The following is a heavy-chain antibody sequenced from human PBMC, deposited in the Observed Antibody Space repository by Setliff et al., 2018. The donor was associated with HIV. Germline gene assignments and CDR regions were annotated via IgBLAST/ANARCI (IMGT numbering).Heavy chain of an antibody. D-gene: IGHD6-19*01. Sequence: SETLSLTCAVYGGSFSGYYWNWIRQPPGNGLEWIGEINHSGSTKYNPSLKSRVTISVDMSKNQFSLRLSSVTAADTAVYFCARGGTVSADFDSWGQGTLVTVSS. CDR2: INHSGST. CDR1: GGSFSGYY. CDR3: ARGGTVSADFDS. V-gene: IGHV4-34*01. J-gene: IGHJ4*02.